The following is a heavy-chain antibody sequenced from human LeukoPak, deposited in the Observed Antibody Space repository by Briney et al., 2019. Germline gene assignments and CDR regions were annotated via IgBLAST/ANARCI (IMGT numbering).Heavy chain of an antibody. CDR2: ISGSGDST. CDR1: GFTFSSYA. CDR3: ARTLEYSSGWPREFDY. D-gene: IGHD6-19*01. V-gene: IGHV3-23*01. Sequence: PGGSLRLSCAASGFTFSSYAMSWVRQAPGKGLEWVSAISGSGDSTYYADSVKGRFTISRDNSKNTLYLQMNSLRAEDTALYYCARTLEYSSGWPREFDYWGQGTLVTVSS. J-gene: IGHJ4*02.